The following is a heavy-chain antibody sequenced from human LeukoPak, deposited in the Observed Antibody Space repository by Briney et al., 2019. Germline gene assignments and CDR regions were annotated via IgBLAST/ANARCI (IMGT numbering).Heavy chain of an antibody. J-gene: IGHJ3*02. CDR1: GFTFGSHG. CDR3: ARGRGSGWYDAFDI. CDR2: IWYDGSNK. Sequence: PGGSLRLSCAASGFTFGSHGMHWVRQAPGKGLEWVAVIWYDGSNKFYADSVRGRFTISRDNSKNTLYVQMNSLRAEDTAVYYCARGRGSGWYDAFDIWGQGTMVTVSS. V-gene: IGHV3-33*01. D-gene: IGHD6-19*01.